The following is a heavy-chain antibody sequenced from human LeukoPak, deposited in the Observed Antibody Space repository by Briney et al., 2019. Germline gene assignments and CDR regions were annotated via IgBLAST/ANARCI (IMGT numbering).Heavy chain of an antibody. Sequence: SVKVSCKASGFTFSNSAIQWVRQARGQRLEWIGWIGVAGGNANYAQTLQGRITITRDMSTSTAYMELTSLRSDDTAVYYCAAEIYGGNTDCCTFDFWGPGTPVTVSS. J-gene: IGHJ3*01. CDR2: IGVAGGNA. CDR3: AAEIYGGNTDCCTFDF. D-gene: IGHD4-23*01. CDR1: GFTFSNSA. V-gene: IGHV1-58*02.